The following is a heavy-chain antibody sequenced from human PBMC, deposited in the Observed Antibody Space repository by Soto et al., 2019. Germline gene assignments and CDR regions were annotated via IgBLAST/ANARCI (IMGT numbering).Heavy chain of an antibody. D-gene: IGHD4-17*01. CDR1: GYTFTSYG. CDR2: ISAYNGNT. Sequence: ASVKVSCKASGYTFTSYGISWVRQAPGQGLEWMGWISAYNGNTNYAQKLQGRVTMTTDTSTSTAYMGLRSLRSDDTAVYYCARGRLWDYGDYGIDYWGQGTLVTVSS. CDR3: ARGRLWDYGDYGIDY. V-gene: IGHV1-18*01. J-gene: IGHJ4*02.